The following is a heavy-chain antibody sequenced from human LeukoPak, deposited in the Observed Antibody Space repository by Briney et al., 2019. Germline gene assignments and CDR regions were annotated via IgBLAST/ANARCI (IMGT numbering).Heavy chain of an antibody. D-gene: IGHD1-26*01. CDR2: IKQDGSEK. CDR3: AGNRGSGGRLGRFDN. Sequence: GGSLRLSCAASGFTLSTYWMTWVRQAPGKGLEWVANIKQDGSEKYYVDSVKGRFTISRDNAKKLLYLQMNRLRVEDTAVYYCAGNRGSGGRLGRFDNGGQGTLSPSPQ. CDR1: GFTLSTYW. J-gene: IGHJ4*02. V-gene: IGHV3-7*01.